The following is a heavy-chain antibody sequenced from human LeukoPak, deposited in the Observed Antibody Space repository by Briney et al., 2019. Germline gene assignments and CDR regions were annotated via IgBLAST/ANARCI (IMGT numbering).Heavy chain of an antibody. CDR1: GFTFSSYA. CDR2: ISGSGGST. D-gene: IGHD6-19*01. J-gene: IGHJ5*02. CDR3: SKEGSGWYRWFEP. V-gene: IGHV3-23*01. Sequence: GGSLRLSCAASGFTFSSYAMSWVRQAPGKGLEWVSAISGSGGSTYCADSVKGRFTISRDNSKNTLYLQMNSLRAEDTDVYYCSKEGSGWYRWFEPWGQGTLVTVSS.